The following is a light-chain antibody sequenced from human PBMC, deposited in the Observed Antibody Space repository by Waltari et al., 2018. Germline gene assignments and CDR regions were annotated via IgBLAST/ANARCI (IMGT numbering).Light chain of an antibody. Sequence: EIVLTQSPATLSSSPGERATLSCRASQSVSNYLAWYQQKTGQAPRLLIYDTWNRASGIPARFSGSGAGTDFTLTISYLEPEDFAVYYCQHRDNWLWTFGQGTKVEI. CDR1: QSVSNY. CDR2: DTW. CDR3: QHRDNWLWT. V-gene: IGKV3-11*01. J-gene: IGKJ1*01.